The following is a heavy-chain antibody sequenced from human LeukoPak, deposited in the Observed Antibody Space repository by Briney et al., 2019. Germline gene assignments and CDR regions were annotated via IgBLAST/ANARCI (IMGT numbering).Heavy chain of an antibody. D-gene: IGHD5-18*01. V-gene: IGHV3-21*01. CDR2: ISSSSSYI. CDR3: AREPVDTATFDY. J-gene: IGHJ4*02. CDR1: GFTFSSYS. Sequence: GGSLRLSCAASGFTFSSYSMNWVRQAPGKGLEWVSSISSSSSYIYYADSVKGRFTISRDNAKNSLYLQMNSLRAEDTAVYYCAREPVDTATFDYWGQGTLVTVSS.